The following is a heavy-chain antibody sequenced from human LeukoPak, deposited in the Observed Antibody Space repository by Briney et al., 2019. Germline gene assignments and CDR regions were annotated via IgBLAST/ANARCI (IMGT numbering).Heavy chain of an antibody. CDR3: ARHYSVRGVSPYYFDY. CDR2: IYYSGST. D-gene: IGHD3-10*01. Sequence: SETLSLTCAVYGGSFSGYYWSWIRQPPGKGLEWIGSIYYSGSTYYNPSLKSRVTISVDTSKNQFSLKLSSVTAADTAVYYCARHYSVRGVSPYYFDYWGQGTLVTVSS. CDR1: GGSFSGYY. V-gene: IGHV4-34*01. J-gene: IGHJ4*02.